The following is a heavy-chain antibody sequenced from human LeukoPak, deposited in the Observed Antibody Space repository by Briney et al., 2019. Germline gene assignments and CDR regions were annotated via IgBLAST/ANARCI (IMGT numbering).Heavy chain of an antibody. D-gene: IGHD1-14*01. CDR2: ISSNGGST. CDR1: GFTFSSYA. Sequence: GGSLRLSCSASGFTFSSYAMHWVRQAPGKGLEYVSAISSNGGSTYYADSVKGRFTISRDNSKNTLYLQMSSLRAEDTAVYYCARTHRDAFDIWGQGTMVTVSS. V-gene: IGHV3-64D*06. J-gene: IGHJ3*02. CDR3: ARTHRDAFDI.